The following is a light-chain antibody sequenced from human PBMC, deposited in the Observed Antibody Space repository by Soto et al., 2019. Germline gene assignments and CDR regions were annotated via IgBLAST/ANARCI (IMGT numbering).Light chain of an antibody. V-gene: IGKV3D-15*01. CDR3: QHYNNWLGT. CDR1: QSVSNN. J-gene: IGKJ4*01. CDR2: GAS. Sequence: EIVLTQSPVTLSLSPGERAPLSCRASQSVSNNYLAWYQQKPGQAPRLLIYGASNRATGIPDRFSGSGSGTEFTLTISSLQSEDVSVYYCQHYNNWLGTFGGGTKVDIK.